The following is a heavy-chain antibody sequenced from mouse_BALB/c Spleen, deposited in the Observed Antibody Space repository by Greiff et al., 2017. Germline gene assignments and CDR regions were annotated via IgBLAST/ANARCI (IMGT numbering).Heavy chain of an antibody. CDR3: ARSGYDYVFDY. J-gene: IGHJ2*01. CDR1: GYTFTSYY. V-gene: IGHV1S56*01. D-gene: IGHD2-4*01. Sequence: VQLQESGPELVKPGASVRISCKASGYTFTSYYIHWVKQRPGQGLEWIGWIYPGNVNTKYNEKFKGKATLTADKSSSTAYMQLSSLASEDSAVYYCARSGYDYVFDYWGQGTTLTVSS. CDR2: IYPGNVNT.